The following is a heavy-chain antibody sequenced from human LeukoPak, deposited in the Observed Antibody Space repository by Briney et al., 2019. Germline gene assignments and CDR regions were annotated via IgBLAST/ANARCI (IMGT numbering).Heavy chain of an antibody. Sequence: GGSLRLSCAASGFSFSSYGMSWVRQAPGKGLEWVSAMSSSDDGRYYAASVRGRFTISRDTSRSTLYLQMNSLRAEDAAVYYCAKAPVTSCRGAFCYPFDYWGQGTLVTVSS. CDR2: MSSSDDGR. CDR3: AKAPVTSCRGAFCYPFDY. V-gene: IGHV3-23*01. J-gene: IGHJ4*02. CDR1: GFSFSSYG. D-gene: IGHD2-15*01.